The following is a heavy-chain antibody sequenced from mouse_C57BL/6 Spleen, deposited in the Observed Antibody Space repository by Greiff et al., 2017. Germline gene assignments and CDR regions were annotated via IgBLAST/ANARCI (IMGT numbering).Heavy chain of an antibody. V-gene: IGHV3-8*01. D-gene: IGHD2-4*01. CDR3: ARRSPSYYDYDNYAMDY. CDR1: GYSITSDY. J-gene: IGHJ4*01. CDR2: ISYSGST. Sequence: EVKLMESGPGLAKPSQTLSLTCSVTGYSITSDYWNWIRKFPGNKLEYMGYISYSGSTYYNPSLKSRISITRDTSKNQYYLQLNSVTTEDTATYYCARRSPSYYDYDNYAMDYWGQGTSVTVSS.